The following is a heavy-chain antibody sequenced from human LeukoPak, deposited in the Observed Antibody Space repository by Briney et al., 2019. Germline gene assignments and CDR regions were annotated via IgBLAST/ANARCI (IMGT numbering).Heavy chain of an antibody. CDR2: INHSGST. J-gene: IGHJ5*02. CDR1: GGSFSGYY. Sequence: SETLSLTCAVYGGSFSGYYWSWIRQPPGKGLEWIGEINHSGSTNYNPSLKSRVTISVDTSKNQFSLKLSSVTAADTAVYYCARGIYCSGGSCYSRRYWFDPWGQGTLVTVSS. CDR3: ARGIYCSGGSCYSRRYWFDP. V-gene: IGHV4-34*01. D-gene: IGHD2-15*01.